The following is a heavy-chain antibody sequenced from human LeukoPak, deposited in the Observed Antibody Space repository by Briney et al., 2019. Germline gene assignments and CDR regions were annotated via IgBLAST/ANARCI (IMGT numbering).Heavy chain of an antibody. V-gene: IGHV3-30*18. CDR1: GFTFSSYG. CDR3: AKDFYGDYNDY. J-gene: IGHJ4*02. CDR2: ISYDGSNK. Sequence: GGSLRLSCAASGFTFSSYGMHWVRQAPGKGLEWVAVISYDGSNKYYADSVKGRFTISRDNSKNTLYLQMNSLRAEDTAVYYCAKDFYGDYNDYWGQGTLVTVSS. D-gene: IGHD4-17*01.